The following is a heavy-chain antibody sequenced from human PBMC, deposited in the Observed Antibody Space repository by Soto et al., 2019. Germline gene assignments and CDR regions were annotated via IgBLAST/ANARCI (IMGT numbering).Heavy chain of an antibody. V-gene: IGHV5-51*01. Sequence: GESLKISCKGSGYSFTRYWTGWVCEVPGKGLEWMGIIYPGDSDTRYSPSFQGQVTISADKSISTAYLQWSSLKASDTAMYYCATGDGPHRFDYWGQGTLVTVSS. CDR3: ATGDGPHRFDY. D-gene: IGHD2-21*01. J-gene: IGHJ4*02. CDR2: IYPGDSDT. CDR1: GYSFTRYW.